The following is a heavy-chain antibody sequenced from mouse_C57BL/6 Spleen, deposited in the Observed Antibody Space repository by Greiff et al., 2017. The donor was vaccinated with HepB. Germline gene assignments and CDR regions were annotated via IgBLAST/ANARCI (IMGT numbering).Heavy chain of an antibody. CDR1: GYTFTSYW. D-gene: IGHD1-1*01. CDR2: IYPGSGST. CDR3: GFITTVVGDFDV. J-gene: IGHJ1*03. V-gene: IGHV1-55*01. Sequence: QVQLQQPGAELVKPGASVKMSCKASGYTFTSYWITWVKQRPGQGLEWIGDIYPGSGSTNYNEKFKSKATLTVDTSSSTAYMQLSSLTSEDSAVYYCGFITTVVGDFDVWGTGTTVTVSS.